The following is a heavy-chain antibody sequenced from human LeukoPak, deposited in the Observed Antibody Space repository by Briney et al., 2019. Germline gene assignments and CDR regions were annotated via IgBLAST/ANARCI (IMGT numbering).Heavy chain of an antibody. CDR1: GGSISSSSYY. D-gene: IGHD4-23*01. CDR2: IYYSGST. CDR3: ARSTVVTLEAFDI. V-gene: IGHV4-39*07. Sequence: SETLSLTCSVSGGSISSSSYYWGCFRQPPGKGLEWIGSIYYSGSTYYNPSLKSRVTISVDTSKNQFSLKLSSVTAADTAVYYCARSTVVTLEAFDIWGQGTMVTVSS. J-gene: IGHJ3*02.